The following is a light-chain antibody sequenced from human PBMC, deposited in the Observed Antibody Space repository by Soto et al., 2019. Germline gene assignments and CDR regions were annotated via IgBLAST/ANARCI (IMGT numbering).Light chain of an antibody. CDR3: QQYGSSPPSWT. Sequence: ESVLTQSPGTLSLSPGERATLSCRASQSVSSSYLAWYQQKPGQAPRLLIYGASSRATGIPDRFSGSGSGKDFTLTISRLEPEDFAVYYWQQYGSSPPSWTFGQGTKVEIK. CDR1: QSVSSSY. J-gene: IGKJ1*01. CDR2: GAS. V-gene: IGKV3-20*01.